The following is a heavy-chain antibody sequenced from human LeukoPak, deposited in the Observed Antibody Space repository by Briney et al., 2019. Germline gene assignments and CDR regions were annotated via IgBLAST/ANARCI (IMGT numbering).Heavy chain of an antibody. D-gene: IGHD3-10*01. V-gene: IGHV3-23*01. CDR3: LLMVRGVMSYYYMDV. CDR2: ISGGGGST. Sequence: GGSLRLSCTASGFPIDEYAMTWVRQAPGKGLEWVSAISGGGGSTYYADSVKGRFTISRDNSKNTLYLQMNSLRAEDTAVYYSLLMVRGVMSYYYMDVWGKGTTVTVSS. J-gene: IGHJ6*03. CDR1: GFPIDEYA.